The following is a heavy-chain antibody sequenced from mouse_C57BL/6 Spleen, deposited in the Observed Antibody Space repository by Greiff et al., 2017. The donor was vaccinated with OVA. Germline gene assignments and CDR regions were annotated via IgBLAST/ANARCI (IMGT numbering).Heavy chain of an antibody. CDR1: GYTFTSYW. CDR2: IHPSDSDT. Sequence: QVQLQPGAELVKPGASVKVSCKASGYTFTSYWMHWVKQRPGQGLEWIGRIHPSDSDTNYNQKFKGKATLTVDKSSSTAYMQLSSLTSEDSAVYYCATRRDTGYYFDYWGQGTTLTVSS. J-gene: IGHJ2*01. V-gene: IGHV1-74*01. CDR3: ATRRDTGYYFDY. D-gene: IGHD3-3*01.